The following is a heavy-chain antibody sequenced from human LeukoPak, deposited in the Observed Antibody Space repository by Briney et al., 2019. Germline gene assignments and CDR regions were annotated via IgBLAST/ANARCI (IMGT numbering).Heavy chain of an antibody. CDR1: GGSISSYY. J-gene: IGHJ4*02. CDR2: IYYSGST. V-gene: IGHV4-59*12. CDR3: ARDPAGTTGTGLDY. Sequence: PSETLSLTCTVSGGSISSYYWSWIRQPPGKGLEWIGYIYYSGSTNYNPSLKSRVTISVDTSKNQFSLKLSSVTAADTAVYYCARDPAGTTGTGLDYWGQGTLVTVSS. D-gene: IGHD1-1*01.